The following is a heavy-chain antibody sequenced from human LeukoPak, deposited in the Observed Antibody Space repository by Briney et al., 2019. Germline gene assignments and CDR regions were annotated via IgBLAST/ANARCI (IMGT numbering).Heavy chain of an antibody. CDR1: GFTFSSYA. D-gene: IGHD4-17*01. CDR2: ISGSGGST. Sequence: PGXSLRLSCAASGFTFSSYAMSWVRQAPGKGLEWVSAISGSGGSTYYADSVKGRFTISRDNSKNTLYLQMNSLRAEDTAVYYCAKVRKHYTVTTPFFDYWGQGTLVTVSS. V-gene: IGHV3-23*01. CDR3: AKVRKHYTVTTPFFDY. J-gene: IGHJ4*02.